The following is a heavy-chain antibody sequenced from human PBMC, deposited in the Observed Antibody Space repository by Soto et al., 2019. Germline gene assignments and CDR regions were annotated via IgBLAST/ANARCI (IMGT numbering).Heavy chain of an antibody. V-gene: IGHV3-30-3*01. D-gene: IGHD6-19*01. CDR2: ISYDGSNK. J-gene: IGHJ4*02. Sequence: PVGSLRLSCAASGFTFSSYAMHWVRQAPGKGLEWVAVISYDGSNKYYADSVKGRFTISRDNSKNTLYLQMNSLRAEDTAVSYCARGPVAGTGLFWPDYWGQGTLVTVSS. CDR3: ARGPVAGTGLFWPDY. CDR1: GFTFSSYA.